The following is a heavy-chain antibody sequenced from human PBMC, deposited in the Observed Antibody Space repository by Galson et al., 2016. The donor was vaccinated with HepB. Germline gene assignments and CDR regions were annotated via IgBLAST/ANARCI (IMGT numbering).Heavy chain of an antibody. CDR3: ARDRLRGVVGSFHP. CDR2: IYDGGLT. V-gene: IGHV3-53*01. D-gene: IGHD3-10*01. Sequence: SLRLSCAASGFAVSDNYITWVRQAPGKGLEWVSIIYDGGLTYYADAVKGRLTISRDHSKNTVYLHMNSLTAEDTAIYYCARDRLRGVVGSFHPWGQGTLVTVSS. J-gene: IGHJ5*02. CDR1: GFAVSDNY.